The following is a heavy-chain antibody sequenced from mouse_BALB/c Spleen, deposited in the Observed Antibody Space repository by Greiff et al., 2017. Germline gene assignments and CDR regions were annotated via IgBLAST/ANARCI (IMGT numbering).Heavy chain of an antibody. CDR3: AREEGLGNYAWFAY. CDR2: ISSGSSTI. J-gene: IGHJ3*01. Sequence: EVHLVESGGGLVQPGGSRKLSCAASGFTFSSFGMHWVRQAPEKGLEWVAYISSGSSTIYYADTVKGRFTISRDNPKNTLFLQMTSLRSEDTAMYYCAREEGLGNYAWFAYWGQGTLVTVSA. D-gene: IGHD2-1*01. CDR1: GFTFSSFG. V-gene: IGHV5-17*02.